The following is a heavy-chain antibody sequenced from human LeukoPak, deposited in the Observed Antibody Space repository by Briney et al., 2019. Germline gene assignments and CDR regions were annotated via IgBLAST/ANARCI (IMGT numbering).Heavy chain of an antibody. Sequence: GGSLRLSCVASGFTFSSYGMHWVRQAPGKGLEWVAMISYDGSDKYYAESVKGRFTISRDNSKNTLYLQMNCLRDEDTAMYSCATLLLGVGGDYWGQGTLVTVSS. J-gene: IGHJ4*02. V-gene: IGHV3-30*03. CDR3: ATLLLGVGGDY. CDR2: ISYDGSDK. D-gene: IGHD2-15*01. CDR1: GFTFSSYG.